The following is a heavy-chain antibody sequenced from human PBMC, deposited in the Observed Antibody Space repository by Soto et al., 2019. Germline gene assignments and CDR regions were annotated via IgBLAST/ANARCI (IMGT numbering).Heavy chain of an antibody. CDR2: ISWNSGST. CDR3: VKDDGYNFDFDY. Sequence: HPGGSLRLSCAASGFTFDDYAMHWVRQAPGKGLEWVSGISWNSGSTYYADSVKGRFTISRDNSKNTLYLQMSSLRAEDTAVYYCVKDDGYNFDFDYWGQGTLVTVSS. V-gene: IGHV3-9*01. J-gene: IGHJ4*02. CDR1: GFTFDDYA. D-gene: IGHD5-12*01.